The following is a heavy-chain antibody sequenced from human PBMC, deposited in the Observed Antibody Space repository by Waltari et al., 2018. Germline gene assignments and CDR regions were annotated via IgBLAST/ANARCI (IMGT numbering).Heavy chain of an antibody. J-gene: IGHJ4*02. V-gene: IGHV4-39*01. Sequence: QMELQESGPRLVKPSETLSLTCNVSGDSISGSRNYWAWRRPPPGKNLQWIGSIYYSGTTYYNPSLKGRFAISVDTSRNQFSLNVNSVTAADTGIYYCARQLRFVDWIPRYFDSWGRGTLATVSS. CDR1: GDSISGSRNY. D-gene: IGHD3-3*01. CDR3: ARQLRFVDWIPRYFDS. CDR2: IYYSGTT.